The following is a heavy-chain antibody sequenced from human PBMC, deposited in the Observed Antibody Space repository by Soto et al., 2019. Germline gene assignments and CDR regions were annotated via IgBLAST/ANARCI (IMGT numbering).Heavy chain of an antibody. CDR1: GFTFSSYG. V-gene: IGHV3-33*01. D-gene: IGHD3-22*01. Sequence: GGSLRLSCAASGFTFSSYGMHCVRQAPGKGLEWVAVIWYDGSNKYYADSVKGRFTISRDNSKNTLYLQMNSLRAEDTAVYYCARIVGSGYFGTSYYYGMDVWGQGTTVTVSS. J-gene: IGHJ6*02. CDR3: ARIVGSGYFGTSYYYGMDV. CDR2: IWYDGSNK.